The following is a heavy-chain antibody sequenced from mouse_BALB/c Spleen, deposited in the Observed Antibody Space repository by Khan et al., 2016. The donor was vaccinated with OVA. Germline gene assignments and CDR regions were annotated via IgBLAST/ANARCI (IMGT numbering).Heavy chain of an antibody. CDR3: AKGGTYFGGYFDV. J-gene: IGHJ1*01. CDR2: IWGDGST. CDR1: GFSFTDFG. D-gene: IGHD2-10*01. V-gene: IGHV2-3*01. Sequence: QVQLKQSGPGLVAPSQSLSITCTVSGFSFTDFGVSWVRQPPGKGLEWLGIIWGDGSTNYHSVLISRLSLSKDDSKSQVFLNLNSLQIDDTATYYCAKGGTYFGGYFDVWGAGTTVTVSS.